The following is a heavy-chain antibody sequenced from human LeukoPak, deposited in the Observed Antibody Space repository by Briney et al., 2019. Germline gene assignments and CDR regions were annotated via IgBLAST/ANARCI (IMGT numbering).Heavy chain of an antibody. D-gene: IGHD2-15*01. CDR1: GFTFSSSA. J-gene: IGHJ4*02. CDR2: IYSGGST. Sequence: PGGSLRLSCAASGFTFSSSAMSWVRQAPGKGLEWVSVIYSGGSTYYADSVKGRFTISRDNTKNTLYLQMNSLRAEDTAVYYCARDCSGGSCYSDGDYWGQGTLVTVSS. CDR3: ARDCSGGSCYSDGDY. V-gene: IGHV3-53*01.